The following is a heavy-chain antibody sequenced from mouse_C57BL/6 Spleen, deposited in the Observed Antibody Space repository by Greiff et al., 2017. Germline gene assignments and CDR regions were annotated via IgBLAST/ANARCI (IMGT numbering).Heavy chain of an antibody. CDR1: GYTFTDYN. CDR3: ARPYGYDDGYYYAMDY. V-gene: IGHV1-22*01. CDR2: INPNNGGT. Sequence: EVQLQQSGPELVKPGASVKMSCKASGYTFTDYNMHWVKQSHGKSLEWIGYINPNNGGTSYNQKFKGKATLTVNKSSSTAYMELRSLTSEDSAVYYCARPYGYDDGYYYAMDYWGQGTSVTVSS. J-gene: IGHJ4*01. D-gene: IGHD2-2*01.